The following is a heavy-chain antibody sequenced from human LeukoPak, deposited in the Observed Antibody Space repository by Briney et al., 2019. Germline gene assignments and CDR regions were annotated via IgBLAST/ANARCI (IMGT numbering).Heavy chain of an antibody. Sequence: GASVKVSCKASGYTFTGYYMHWVRQAPGQGLEWMGRINPNSGGTNYARKFQGRVTMTRDTSISTAYMELSRLRYDDAAVYYCARTYYYDSSGYPDYWGQGTLVTVSS. J-gene: IGHJ4*02. CDR1: GYTFTGYY. CDR3: ARTYYYDSSGYPDY. V-gene: IGHV1-2*06. D-gene: IGHD3-22*01. CDR2: INPNSGGT.